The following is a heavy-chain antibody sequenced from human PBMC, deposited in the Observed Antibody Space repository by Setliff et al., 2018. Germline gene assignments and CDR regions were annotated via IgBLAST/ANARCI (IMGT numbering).Heavy chain of an antibody. CDR3: ARDLGGYYYDSSGYGDAFDI. Sequence: ASVKVSCKASGYTFTSYAMHWVRQAPGQRLEWMGWINAGNGNTKYSQKFQGRVTITRDTSASTAYMELSSLRSEDTAVYYRARDLGGYYYDSSGYGDAFDIWGQGTMVTVSS. CDR2: INAGNGNT. V-gene: IGHV1-3*01. CDR1: GYTFTSYA. J-gene: IGHJ3*02. D-gene: IGHD3-22*01.